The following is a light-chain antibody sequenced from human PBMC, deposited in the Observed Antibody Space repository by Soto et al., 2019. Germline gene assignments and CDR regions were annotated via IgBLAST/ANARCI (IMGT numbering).Light chain of an antibody. CDR1: NIGSKG. J-gene: IGLJ2*01. CDR2: SDT. Sequence: SYELTQPHSVSVAPGKTASISCGGNNIGSKGVHWYQQKPGQAPVLVIYSDTDLPPVIPERFSGSNSANLATLTISRVEAGDAADYYCQVWDSGSAHVVFGGGTKLAVL. V-gene: IGLV3-21*04. CDR3: QVWDSGSAHVV.